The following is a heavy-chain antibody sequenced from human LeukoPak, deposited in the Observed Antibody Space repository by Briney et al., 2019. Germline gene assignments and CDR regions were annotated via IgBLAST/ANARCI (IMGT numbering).Heavy chain of an antibody. CDR1: GFTFSSYG. V-gene: IGHV3-33*01. CDR2: IWYDGSNK. CDR3: ARDLSADTNWFDP. Sequence: PGRSLRLSCAASGFTFSSYGTHWVRQAPGKGLEWVAVIWYDGSNKYYADSVKGRFTISRDNSKNTLYLQMNSLRAEDTAVYYCARDLSADTNWFDPWGQGTLVTVSS. J-gene: IGHJ5*02.